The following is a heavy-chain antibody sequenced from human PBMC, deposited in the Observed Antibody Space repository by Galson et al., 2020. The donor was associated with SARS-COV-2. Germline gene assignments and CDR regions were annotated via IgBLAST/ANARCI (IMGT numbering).Heavy chain of an antibody. CDR2: IYYSGST. J-gene: IGHJ3*02. V-gene: IGHV4-30-4*08. Sequence: SETLSLTCSVSGGSINSGDNYWSWIRQLPGKGLEWIGYIYYSGSTYYNPSLKSRVTISVDTSKNQFSLKLSPVTAADTAVYYCARRPYPGGAFDIWGQVTMVTVSS. CDR1: GGSINSGDNY. CDR3: ARRPYPGGAFDI. D-gene: IGHD1-26*01.